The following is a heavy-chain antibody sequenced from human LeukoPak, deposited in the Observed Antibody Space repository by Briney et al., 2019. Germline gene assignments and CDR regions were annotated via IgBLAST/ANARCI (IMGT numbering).Heavy chain of an antibody. Sequence: ASVKVSCKASGYTFTSYAMHWVRQAPGQRLEWMGWINAGNGNTKYSQKFQSRVTITRDTSASTAYMELSSLRSEDTAVYYCARDVGWGVEAARPDGPYYYMDVWGKGTTVTVSS. J-gene: IGHJ6*03. CDR1: GYTFTSYA. D-gene: IGHD6-6*01. V-gene: IGHV1-3*01. CDR3: ARDVGWGVEAARPDGPYYYMDV. CDR2: INAGNGNT.